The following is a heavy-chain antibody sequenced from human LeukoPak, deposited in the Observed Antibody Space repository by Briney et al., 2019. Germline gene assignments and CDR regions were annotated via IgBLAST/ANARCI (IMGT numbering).Heavy chain of an antibody. CDR1: GFTFSSYA. CDR3: AKGSGEVVIADEDY. J-gene: IGHJ4*02. CDR2: ISGSGGST. D-gene: IGHD2-21*01. Sequence: PGGSLRLSCAASGFTFSSYAMSWVRQAPGKGLEWVSAISGSGGSTYYADSVKGRFTISRDNSKNTLYLQMNGLRAEDTAVYYCAKGSGEVVIADEDYWGQGTLVTVSS. V-gene: IGHV3-23*01.